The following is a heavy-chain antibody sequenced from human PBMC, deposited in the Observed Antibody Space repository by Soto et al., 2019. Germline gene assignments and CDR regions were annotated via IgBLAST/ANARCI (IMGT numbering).Heavy chain of an antibody. CDR2: ISYDGSKT. Sequence: QVQLVESGGGVVQPGRSLRLSCAASAFTFRSYTMHWVRQAPGKGLEWVATISYDGSKTNYADSVRGRFTISRDNSKSTRFLQMDSLRPEDTAVYSCARDRDSSYFPPPYYFDSWGQGTLVTVSS. D-gene: IGHD4-4*01. CDR3: ARDRDSSYFPPPYYFDS. CDR1: AFTFRSYT. V-gene: IGHV3-30*04. J-gene: IGHJ4*02.